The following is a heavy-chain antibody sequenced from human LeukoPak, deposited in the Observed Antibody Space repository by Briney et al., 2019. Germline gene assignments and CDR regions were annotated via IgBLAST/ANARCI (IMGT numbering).Heavy chain of an antibody. CDR1: GGSISSGDYY. CDR3: ARVTYYDFWSGYYTGIWFDP. V-gene: IGHV4-61*08. D-gene: IGHD3-3*01. Sequence: SQTLSLTCTVSGGSISSGDYYWSWIRQPPGKGLEWIGYIYYSGSTNYNPSLKSRVTISVDTSKNQFSLKLSSVTAADTAVYYCARVTYYDFWSGYYTGIWFDPWGQGTLVTVSS. CDR2: IYYSGST. J-gene: IGHJ5*02.